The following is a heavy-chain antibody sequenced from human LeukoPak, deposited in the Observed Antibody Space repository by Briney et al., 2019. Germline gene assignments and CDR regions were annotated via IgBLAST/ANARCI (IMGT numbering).Heavy chain of an antibody. Sequence: ASVKVSCKASGGTFSSYAISWVRQAPGQGLELMGGIIPIFGTANYAQKFQGRVTITADESTSTAYMELSSLRSEDTAVYYCATELLYCSSTSCYRSGFDYWGQGTLVTVSS. V-gene: IGHV1-69*13. CDR3: ATELLYCSSTSCYRSGFDY. CDR1: GGTFSSYA. CDR2: IIPIFGTA. D-gene: IGHD2-2*02. J-gene: IGHJ4*02.